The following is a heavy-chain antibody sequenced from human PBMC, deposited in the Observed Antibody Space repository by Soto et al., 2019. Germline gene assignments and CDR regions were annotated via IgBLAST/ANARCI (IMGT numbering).Heavy chain of an antibody. V-gene: IGHV1-18*01. J-gene: IGHJ6*02. CDR1: GYTFTSYG. CDR3: ARDWGWERGGSYLNYYYYGMDV. CDR2: ISAYNGNT. D-gene: IGHD1-26*01. Sequence: QVQLVQSGAEVKKPGASVKVSCKASGYTFTSYGISWVRQAPGQVLEGMGCISAYNGNTNYAQKLQGRVTMPTDTSTSTAYMELRSLRSDDTAVYYCARDWGWERGGSYLNYYYYGMDVWGQGTTVTVSS.